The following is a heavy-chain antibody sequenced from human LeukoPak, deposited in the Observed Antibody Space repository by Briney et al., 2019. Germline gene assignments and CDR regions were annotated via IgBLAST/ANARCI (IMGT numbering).Heavy chain of an antibody. CDR3: ARYSYGGEDWFDP. Sequence: SETLSLTCTVYGGTLSSSNYYWVWIRQPPGKGLEWLGSIYYSGSTYYNPSLKSRVTISVDTSKTYFSLKMRSVTAADTAVYYCARYSYGGEDWFDPWGPGNPGHRLL. D-gene: IGHD5-18*01. J-gene: IGHJ5*02. CDR2: IYYSGST. V-gene: IGHV4-39*02. CDR1: GGTLSSSNYY.